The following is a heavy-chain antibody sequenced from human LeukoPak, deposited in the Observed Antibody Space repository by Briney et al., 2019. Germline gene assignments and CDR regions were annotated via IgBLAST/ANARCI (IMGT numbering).Heavy chain of an antibody. CDR2: IYFSGST. V-gene: IGHV4-39*07. CDR3: ARNFYASSGYYLDDFYFDF. J-gene: IGHJ4*02. Sequence: PSETLSLTCTVSGASIISGTYYWGWILQPPGKGLEWVGRIYFSGSTYYSPSLKSRVTMSVDTSTNQFSLKLISVTAADTALYYCARNFYASSGYYLDDFYFDFWGQGTLVTVSS. D-gene: IGHD3-22*01. CDR1: GASIISGTYY.